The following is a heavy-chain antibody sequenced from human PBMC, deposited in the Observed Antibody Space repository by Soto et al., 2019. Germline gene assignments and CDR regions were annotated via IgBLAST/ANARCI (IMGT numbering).Heavy chain of an antibody. J-gene: IGHJ5*02. CDR1: GGSLSTSSYY. CDR3: ARNSDFWSGYYIGWFDP. CDR2: IYYSGST. Sequence: PSETLSLTCTVSGGSLSTSSYYLGWIRQPPGKGLEWIGSIYYSGSTYYNPSLKSRVTISVDTSKNQFSLKLSSVTAADTAVYYCARNSDFWSGYYIGWFDPCGQGILGTVSS. D-gene: IGHD3-3*01. V-gene: IGHV4-39*01.